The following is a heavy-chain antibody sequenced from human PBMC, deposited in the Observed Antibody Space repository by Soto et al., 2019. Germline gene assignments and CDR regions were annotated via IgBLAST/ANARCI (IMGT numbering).Heavy chain of an antibody. CDR3: VRDSGAKLSSS. D-gene: IGHD6-13*01. Sequence: RASVKVSCKASGGTFSSYRINWVRQAPGQGLEWVGGIVPIYRTADYAQKFQGRVTLTADESARTSYMELRSLKSPDTAVYYCVRDSGAKLSSSWGQGTLVTVSS. CDR2: IVPIYRTA. V-gene: IGHV1-69*13. J-gene: IGHJ4*02. CDR1: GGTFSSYR.